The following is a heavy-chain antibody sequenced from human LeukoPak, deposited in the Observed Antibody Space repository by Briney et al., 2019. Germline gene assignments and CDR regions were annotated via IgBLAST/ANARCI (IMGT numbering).Heavy chain of an antibody. Sequence: QAGGYLRLSCASSGFTFSIYWMSWVRQAPGKGLEWVANINQDGSQKYYVDSVKGRFTISRDNAKNSFFLQMSSLRAEDTAVYYCARSVGYSYDYYFDYWGQGTLVTVSS. CDR3: ARSVGYSYDYYFDY. CDR2: INQDGSQK. D-gene: IGHD5-18*01. V-gene: IGHV3-7*01. J-gene: IGHJ4*02. CDR1: GFTFSIYW.